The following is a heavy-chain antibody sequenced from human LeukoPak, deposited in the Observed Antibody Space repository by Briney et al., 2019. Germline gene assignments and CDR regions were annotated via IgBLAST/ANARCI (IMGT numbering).Heavy chain of an antibody. CDR2: ISCSGRTI. CDR3: ARRAIAEGFDY. Sequence: GGSLRLSCAVSGFTFSSYEMNWVLQAPGKGLEWVSYISCSGRTINYADSVKGRFTISRDSAKNSLDLQMNSLRVEDTAVYYCARRAIAEGFDYWGQGVLVTVSS. CDR1: GFTFSSYE. V-gene: IGHV3-48*03. J-gene: IGHJ4*02. D-gene: IGHD6-13*01.